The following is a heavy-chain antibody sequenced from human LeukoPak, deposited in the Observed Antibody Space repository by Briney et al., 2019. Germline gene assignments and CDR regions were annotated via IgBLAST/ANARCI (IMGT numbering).Heavy chain of an antibody. V-gene: IGHV5-51*01. CDR2: IYPGDSDT. D-gene: IGHD2-21*02. J-gene: IGHJ3*02. CDR1: GYSFTSYW. Sequence: GESLKISCKGPGYSFTSYWIGWVRQMPGKGLEWMRIIYPGDSDTRYRPSFQGQVTISADRSISTAYLQWSSLKASDTAMYYCARLTQPIDAFDIWGQGTMVTVSS. CDR3: ARLTQPIDAFDI.